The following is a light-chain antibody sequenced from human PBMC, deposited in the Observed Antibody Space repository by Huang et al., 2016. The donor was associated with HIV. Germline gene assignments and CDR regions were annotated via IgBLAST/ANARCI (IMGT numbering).Light chain of an antibody. CDR1: QSISSW. J-gene: IGKJ2*01. CDR2: DVS. Sequence: DIQMTQSPSTLSASVGDRVTITCRASQSISSWLAWYQQKPGKAPKLLISDVSSLESGVPSRFSGSGAGTEFTLTISSLQPDNVATYYCQQYNSYPYTFGQGTKLEIK. V-gene: IGKV1-5*01. CDR3: QQYNSYPYT.